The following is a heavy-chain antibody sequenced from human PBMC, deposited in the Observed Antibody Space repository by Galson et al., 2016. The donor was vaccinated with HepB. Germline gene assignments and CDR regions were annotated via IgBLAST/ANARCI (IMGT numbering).Heavy chain of an antibody. Sequence: LSLTCTVSGGSISTYYWSWVRQPPGKGLEWIGYIYYTGSTNYNPSLKSRVTISVDTSKNQFSLTLNSVTAADTAVYYCARSSGTSTGDLQHWGQGALASVSS. J-gene: IGHJ1*01. D-gene: IGHD2-8*02. CDR3: ARSSGTSTGDLQH. CDR2: IYYTGST. CDR1: GGSISTYY. V-gene: IGHV4-59*01.